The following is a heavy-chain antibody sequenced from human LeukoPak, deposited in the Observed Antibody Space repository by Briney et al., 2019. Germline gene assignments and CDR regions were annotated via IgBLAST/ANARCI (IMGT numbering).Heavy chain of an antibody. V-gene: IGHV3-23*01. Sequence: QAGGSLRLSCAASGFAFSTYTLNWVRQAPGKGLEWVSEISGIGGITHYADSVKGRFTISRDNSKNTLYLQMDRLRAEDTALYYCAKARGSGSWSAADYWGQGTLVTVSS. D-gene: IGHD3-10*01. J-gene: IGHJ4*02. CDR2: ISGIGGIT. CDR1: GFAFSTYT. CDR3: AKARGSGSWSAADY.